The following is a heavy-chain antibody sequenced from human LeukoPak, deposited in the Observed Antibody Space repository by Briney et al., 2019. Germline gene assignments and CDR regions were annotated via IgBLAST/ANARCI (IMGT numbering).Heavy chain of an antibody. J-gene: IGHJ4*02. CDR1: GFTFSSYW. D-gene: IGHD5-24*01. V-gene: IGHV3-74*01. Sequence: GGSLRLSCAASGFTFSSYWMHWVRQAPGKGLVWVSRINSDGISTSYPDSVKGRFTISRDNAKNTLYLQMNSLKAEDTAVYYCARGRDGYSDYWGQGTLVTVSS. CDR3: ARGRDGYSDY. CDR2: INSDGIST.